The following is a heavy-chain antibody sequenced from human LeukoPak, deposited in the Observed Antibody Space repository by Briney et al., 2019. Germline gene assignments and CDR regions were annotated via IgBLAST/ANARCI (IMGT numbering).Heavy chain of an antibody. Sequence: PSETLSLTCAVYGGSFSDYYWSWIRQPPGKGLEWIGEINHSGSTNYNPSLKSRVTISVDTSKNQFSLKLSSVTAADTAVYYCARHRAGTYYYYYGMDVWGQGTTVTVSS. CDR3: ARHRAGTYYYYYGMDV. V-gene: IGHV4-34*01. J-gene: IGHJ6*02. CDR1: GGSFSDYY. CDR2: INHSGST. D-gene: IGHD6-19*01.